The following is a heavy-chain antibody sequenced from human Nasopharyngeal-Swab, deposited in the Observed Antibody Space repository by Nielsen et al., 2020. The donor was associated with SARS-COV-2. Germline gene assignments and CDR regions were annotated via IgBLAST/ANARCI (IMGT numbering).Heavy chain of an antibody. CDR3: ARAGSTSWLANRGLDY. CDR2: IWYDGSNK. CDR1: GFTFSSYG. D-gene: IGHD2-2*01. Sequence: GGSLRLSCAASGFTFSSYGMHWVRQAPGKGLEWVAVIWYDGSNKYYADSVKGRFTISRDNSKNTLYLQMNSLRAEDTAVYYCARAGSTSWLANRGLDYWGQGTLVTVSS. J-gene: IGHJ4*02. V-gene: IGHV3-33*01.